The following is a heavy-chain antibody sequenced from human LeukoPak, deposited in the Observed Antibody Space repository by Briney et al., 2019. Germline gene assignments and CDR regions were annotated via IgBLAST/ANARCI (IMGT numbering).Heavy chain of an antibody. CDR1: GFSFRSYG. CDR3: AKDQRTDYYGYFQL. J-gene: IGHJ1*01. CDR2: IWYDGSNK. V-gene: IGHV3-33*06. D-gene: IGHD3/OR15-3a*01. Sequence: GGSLRLSCAASGFSFRSYGMHWVRQAPGKGLEWVAVIWYDGSNKNYADSVTGRFTISRDNSKNTLYLQMNSLRAEDTAVYYCAKDQRTDYYGYFQLWGQGTLVTVSS.